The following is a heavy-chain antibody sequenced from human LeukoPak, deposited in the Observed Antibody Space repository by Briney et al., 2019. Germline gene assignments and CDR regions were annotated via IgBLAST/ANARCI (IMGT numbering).Heavy chain of an antibody. CDR3: ARGGGFDDPNYYYGMDV. CDR1: GYTFTSYD. J-gene: IGHJ6*04. D-gene: IGHD6-25*01. CDR2: ISAYNGNT. V-gene: IGHV1-18*04. Sequence: ASVKVSCKASGYTFTSYDISWVRQAPGQGLEWMGWISAYNGNTNYAQKLQGRVTMTTDTSTSTAYMELRSLRSDDTAVYYCARGGGFDDPNYYYGMDVWGKGTTVTVSS.